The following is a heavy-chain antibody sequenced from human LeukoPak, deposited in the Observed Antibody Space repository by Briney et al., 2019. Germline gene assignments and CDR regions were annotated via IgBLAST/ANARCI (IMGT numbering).Heavy chain of an antibody. CDR2: ISGSGGDT. CDR3: AAYFDY. V-gene: IGHV3-23*01. J-gene: IGHJ4*02. Sequence: PGGSLRLSCAASGFTFSTYAMNWVRQAPGKGVEWVSGISGSGGDTYYADSVKGRFTISRDNSKTTLYLEMNSLRAEDTAVYYCAAYFDYWGQGTLVTVSS. CDR1: GFTFSTYA.